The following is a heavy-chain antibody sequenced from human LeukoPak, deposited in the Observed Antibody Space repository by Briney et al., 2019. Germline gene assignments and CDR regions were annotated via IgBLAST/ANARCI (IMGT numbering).Heavy chain of an antibody. V-gene: IGHV1-46*01. Sequence: GASVKVSCKASGSTFTSYHFHWVRQAPGQGLEWMGIINPSGGSTSYAQKFQGRVTMTRDMSTSTVYMELSSLRSEDTAVYYCARDWESIVGATTYQAFDIWGQGTMVTVSS. CDR2: INPSGGST. CDR3: ARDWESIVGATTYQAFDI. J-gene: IGHJ3*02. CDR1: GSTFTSYH. D-gene: IGHD1-26*01.